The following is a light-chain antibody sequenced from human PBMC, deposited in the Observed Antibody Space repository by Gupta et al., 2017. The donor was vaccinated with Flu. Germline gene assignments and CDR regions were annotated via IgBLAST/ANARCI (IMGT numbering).Light chain of an antibody. J-gene: IGKJ2*03. V-gene: IGKV1-33*01. CDR3: QQYDNLPYS. CDR2: DAS. CDR1: QDISNN. Sequence: DIQMTQPPSSLSASVGDRVTITCQASQDISNNLNWYQQKPGKAPKLLIYDASNLETGVPSRFSGSGSGTDFTLTISSLQPEDIATYYCQQYDNLPYSFGQGTKLEIK.